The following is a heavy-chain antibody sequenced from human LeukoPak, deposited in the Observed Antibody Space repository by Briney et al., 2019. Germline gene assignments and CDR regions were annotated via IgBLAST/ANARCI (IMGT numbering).Heavy chain of an antibody. CDR2: IYYSGST. Sequence: PSETLSLTCTASGGSISSSGYYWGWIRQPPGKGLEWIGSIYYSGSTYYNPSLKSRVTISVDTSKNQFSLKLSSVTAADTAVYYCARGVVVPAAINGQLGSFGGYYYYYGMDVWGQGTTVTVSS. D-gene: IGHD2-2*02. CDR1: GGSISSSGYY. J-gene: IGHJ6*02. CDR3: ARGVVVPAAINGQLGSFGGYYYYYGMDV. V-gene: IGHV4-39*01.